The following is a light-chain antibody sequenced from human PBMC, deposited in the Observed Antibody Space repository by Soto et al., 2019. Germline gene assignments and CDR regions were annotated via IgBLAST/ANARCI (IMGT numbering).Light chain of an antibody. CDR1: QGISNY. Sequence: DIQMTQSPSSLYASLGDRVTITCRASQGISNYLAGYQYKPGKFPKLLIYAASTLQSGVPSRFSCRGSGTDFTLTISSLQPEDVATYYCQKYNSAPRAFGPGTKVDIK. CDR3: QKYNSAPRA. J-gene: IGKJ3*01. CDR2: AAS. V-gene: IGKV1-27*01.